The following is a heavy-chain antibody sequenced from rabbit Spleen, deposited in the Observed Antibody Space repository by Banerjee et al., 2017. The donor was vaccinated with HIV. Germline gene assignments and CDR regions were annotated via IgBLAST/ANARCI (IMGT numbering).Heavy chain of an antibody. D-gene: IGHD8-1*01. Sequence: QEHLEEFGGDLVKPEGSLTLTCTASGFSFSSTYWIFWVRQAPGKGLEWIGCINSGSSGTTFSASWAKGRFTISRSSSTTVTLQMTSLTAADTATYFCARDTGSSFSSYGMDLWGPGTLVTVS. CDR3: ARDTGSSFSSYGMDL. CDR2: INSGSSGTT. V-gene: IGHV1S45*01. J-gene: IGHJ6*01. CDR1: GFSFSSTYW.